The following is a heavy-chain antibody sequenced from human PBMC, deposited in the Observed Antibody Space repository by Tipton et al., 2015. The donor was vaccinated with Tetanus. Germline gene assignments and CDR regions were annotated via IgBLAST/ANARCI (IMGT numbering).Heavy chain of an antibody. CDR1: GFTFSSYE. Sequence: CAASGFTFSSYEMNWVRQAPGKGLEWVSYISSSGSTIYYADSVKGRFTISRDNAKNSLYLQMNSLRAEDTAVYYCARDHQDYGESNWFDPWGQGTLVTVSS. V-gene: IGHV3-48*03. D-gene: IGHD4-17*01. CDR3: ARDHQDYGESNWFDP. CDR2: ISSSGSTI. J-gene: IGHJ5*02.